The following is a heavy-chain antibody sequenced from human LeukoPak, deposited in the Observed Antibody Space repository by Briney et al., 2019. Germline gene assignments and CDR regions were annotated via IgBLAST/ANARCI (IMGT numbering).Heavy chain of an antibody. V-gene: IGHV4-31*03. CDR1: GGXISGGDYY. D-gene: IGHD5-12*01. CDR3: ARRRDRGYDFDY. Sequence: PSQTLSLTCTVSGGXISGGDYYWSWIRQHPGKGLEWIGYIYYSGSTYYNPSLKSRLTISVDTSKSQFSLRLSSVTAADTAVYYCARRRDRGYDFDYWGQGTLVTVSS. J-gene: IGHJ4*02. CDR2: IYYSGST.